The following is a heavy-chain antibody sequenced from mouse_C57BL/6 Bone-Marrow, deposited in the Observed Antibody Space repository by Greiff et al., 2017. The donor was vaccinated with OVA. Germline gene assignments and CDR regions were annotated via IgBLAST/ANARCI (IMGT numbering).Heavy chain of an antibody. J-gene: IGHJ2*01. CDR1: GFTFSSYT. Sequence: EVKLQESGGGLVKPGGSLKLSCAASGFTFSSYTMSWVRQTPEKRLEWVATISGGGGNTYYPDSVKGRFTISRDNAKNTLYLQMSSLRSEDTALYYCARQSLFYDSFDYWGQGTTLTVSS. CDR3: ARQSLFYDSFDY. V-gene: IGHV5-9*01. CDR2: ISGGGGNT. D-gene: IGHD2-1*01.